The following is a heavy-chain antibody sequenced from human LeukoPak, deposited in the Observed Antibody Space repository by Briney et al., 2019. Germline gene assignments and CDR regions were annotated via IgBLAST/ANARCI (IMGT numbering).Heavy chain of an antibody. CDR2: IIPILGIA. J-gene: IGHJ3*02. CDR1: GGTFSSYA. V-gene: IGHV1-69*04. Sequence: ASVTVSCKASGGTFSSYAISWVRQAPGQGLEWMGRIIPILGIANYAQKFQGRVTITADKSTSTAYMELSSLRSEDTAVYYCARGRDGYNSAAFDIWGQGTMVTVSS. D-gene: IGHD5-12*01. CDR3: ARGRDGYNSAAFDI.